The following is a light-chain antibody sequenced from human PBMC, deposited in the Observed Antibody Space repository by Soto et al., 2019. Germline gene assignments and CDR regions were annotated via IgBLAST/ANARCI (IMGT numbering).Light chain of an antibody. CDR1: QSVDRY. CDR2: DAY. CDR3: QQRGKWPST. J-gene: IGKJ2*02. Sequence: EVVLTQSPDTLSLSPGETATLSCRASQSVDRYVAWYQQKLGQAPRLLIYDAYTRAFGVGARFTGSGSATEFSRRITRLEPEDFAVYYCQQRGKWPSTFGPGIKVEMK. V-gene: IGKV3-11*01.